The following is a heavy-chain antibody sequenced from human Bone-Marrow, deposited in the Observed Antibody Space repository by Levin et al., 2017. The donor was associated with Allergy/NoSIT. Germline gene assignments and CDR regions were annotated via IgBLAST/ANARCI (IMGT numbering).Heavy chain of an antibody. CDR1: GYTFTGSY. CDR3: ATSIQGRLLQRGDAFDL. Sequence: GESLKISCKASGYTFTGSYIHWVRQVPGQGLEWMGRIKPGSGGTNYAQKFQGRVTMTRDTSINTAYMELSNLRSDDTAVYYCATSIQGRLLQRGDAFDLWGLGTMVTVSS. J-gene: IGHJ3*01. V-gene: IGHV1-2*06. CDR2: IKPGSGGT. D-gene: IGHD5-24*01.